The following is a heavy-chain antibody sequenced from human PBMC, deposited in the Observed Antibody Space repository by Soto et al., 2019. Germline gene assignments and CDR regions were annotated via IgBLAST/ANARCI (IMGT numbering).Heavy chain of an antibody. J-gene: IGHJ4*02. CDR3: ARDLVAGGSLPYYFDS. D-gene: IGHD2-15*01. CDR1: GFTFSLYS. Sequence: GGSLRLSCAASGFTFSLYSMNWVRQAPGKGLEWISYISSSSSRTTIYYEDSLKGRFTISRDDAKNSVYLQMTSLRPEDTAVYYCARDLVAGGSLPYYFDSWGQGTLVTVSS. V-gene: IGHV3-48*01. CDR2: ISSSSSRTTI.